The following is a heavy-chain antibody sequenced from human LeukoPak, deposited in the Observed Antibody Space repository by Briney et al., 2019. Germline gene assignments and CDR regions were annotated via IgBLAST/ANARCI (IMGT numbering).Heavy chain of an antibody. CDR2: IIPIFGTA. CDR1: GGTFSSYA. J-gene: IGHJ4*02. Sequence: PVKVSCKASGGTFSSYAISWVRQAPGQGLEWMGGIIPIFGTANYAQKFQGRVTITTDESTSTAYMELSSLRSEDTAVYYCARGVRFSSSSPYFDYWGQGTLVTVSS. D-gene: IGHD3-3*01. CDR3: ARGVRFSSSSPYFDY. V-gene: IGHV1-69*05.